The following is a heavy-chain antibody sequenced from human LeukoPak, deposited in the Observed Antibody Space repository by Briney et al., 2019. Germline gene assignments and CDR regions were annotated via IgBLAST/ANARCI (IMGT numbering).Heavy chain of an antibody. J-gene: IGHJ4*02. Sequence: SETLSLTCAVYGASFSDSYRSWIRQPPGKGLEWIGEINYSGSTTNYNPSLKSRVTISVDTSKNHVSLKMNSVSAADTAVYYCAAVQLATAYFNYWSQGTLVTVSS. CDR1: GASFSDSY. CDR3: AAVQLATAYFNY. V-gene: IGHV4-34*01. CDR2: INYSGSTT. D-gene: IGHD1-1*01.